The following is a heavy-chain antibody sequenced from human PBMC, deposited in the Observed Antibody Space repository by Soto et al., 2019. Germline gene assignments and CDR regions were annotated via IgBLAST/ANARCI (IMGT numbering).Heavy chain of an antibody. Sequence: GASVKVSCKASGYTFTGYYMHWVRQAPGQGLEWMGWINPNSGGTNYAQKFQGWVTMTRDTSISTAYMELSRLRSDDTAVYYCARAHVVDTAMGPDYWGQGTLVTVSS. CDR2: INPNSGGT. CDR1: GYTFTGYY. D-gene: IGHD5-18*01. CDR3: ARAHVVDTAMGPDY. J-gene: IGHJ4*02. V-gene: IGHV1-2*04.